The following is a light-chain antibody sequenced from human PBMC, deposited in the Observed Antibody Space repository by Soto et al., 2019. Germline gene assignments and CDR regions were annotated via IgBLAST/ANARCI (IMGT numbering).Light chain of an antibody. CDR1: SSNIGSKT. Sequence: QSVLTQPPSASGTPGQRVTISCSGSSSNIGSKTVNWYQQLPGTAPKLLIYTNDRRPSGVPDRFSASKSGTSASLAMRGLQSEDEADYYCAAWDDSLNVLFGGGTKLTVL. V-gene: IGLV1-44*01. CDR2: TND. CDR3: AAWDDSLNVL. J-gene: IGLJ2*01.